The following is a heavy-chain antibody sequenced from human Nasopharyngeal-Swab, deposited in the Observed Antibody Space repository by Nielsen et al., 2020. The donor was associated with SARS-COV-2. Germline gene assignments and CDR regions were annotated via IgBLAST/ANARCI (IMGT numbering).Heavy chain of an antibody. J-gene: IGHJ6*03. CDR2: IYWNDEK. Sequence: SGPTLVKPTQTLTLTCTFSGFSLSSGGVGVGWIRQPPGKALEWLALIYWNDEKRYRPSLMNRLTITKDTSKNQVILTMTNVDPVDTATYYCAHRRPSAWDRSMDVWGEGTTVTVSS. V-gene: IGHV2-5*01. D-gene: IGHD1-26*01. CDR1: GFSLSSGGVG. CDR3: AHRRPSAWDRSMDV.